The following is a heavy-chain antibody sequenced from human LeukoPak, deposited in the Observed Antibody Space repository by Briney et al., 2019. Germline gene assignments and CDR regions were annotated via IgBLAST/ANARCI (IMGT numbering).Heavy chain of an antibody. D-gene: IGHD6-19*01. CDR2: IIPIFGTA. J-gene: IGHJ4*02. CDR1: GGTFSSYA. Sequence: ASVKVSCKASGGTFSSYAISWVRQAPGRGLEWMGRIIPIFGTANYAQKFQGRVTITTDESTSTAYMELSSLRSEDTAVYYCARSDSSGSDYWGQGTLVTVSS. CDR3: ARSDSSGSDY. V-gene: IGHV1-69*05.